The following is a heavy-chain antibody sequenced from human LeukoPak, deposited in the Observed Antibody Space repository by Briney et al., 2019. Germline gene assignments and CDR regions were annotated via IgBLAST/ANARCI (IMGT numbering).Heavy chain of an antibody. V-gene: IGHV3-23*01. CDR1: GFSFSRFD. D-gene: IGHD4-17*01. CDR2: VTGGHYAT. Sequence: PGGSLRLSCAASGFSFSRFDMTWVRQAPRKGLEWVSSVTGGHYATYNTDSVKGRFTISRDNAKNTLYLQMHSLRADDTAIYYCTKDPNGDYIGAFDPWGQGTLVTVSS. CDR3: TKDPNGDYIGAFDP. J-gene: IGHJ5*02.